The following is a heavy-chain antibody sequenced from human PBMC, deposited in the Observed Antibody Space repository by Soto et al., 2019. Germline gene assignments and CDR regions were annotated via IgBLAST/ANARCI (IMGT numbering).Heavy chain of an antibody. Sequence: PVGSLRLSCAASGFTFSLYSMIWVRQAPGKGLEWVASITSSSSYIYYEDSLKGRFTISRDNAKNSLSLQLDSLRAEDTAVYFCVRARSTDSRPDYWGQGTLVTVSS. CDR2: ITSSSSYI. CDR3: VRARSTDSRPDY. V-gene: IGHV3-21*01. D-gene: IGHD3-22*01. J-gene: IGHJ4*02. CDR1: GFTFSLYS.